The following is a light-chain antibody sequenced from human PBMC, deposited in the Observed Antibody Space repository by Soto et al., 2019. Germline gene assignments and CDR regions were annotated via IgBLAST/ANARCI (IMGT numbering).Light chain of an antibody. V-gene: IGKV3-15*01. Sequence: EILMTQSPATLSVSPGERATLSCRASHSVSRNLVLYQQKPGQTPRLLIYGASARATGTPARFSGSGSGTEYTLTISSVQSEDFAVYYCQQYNNWPQWTFGQGTKVEIK. CDR2: GAS. CDR1: HSVSRN. CDR3: QQYNNWPQWT. J-gene: IGKJ1*01.